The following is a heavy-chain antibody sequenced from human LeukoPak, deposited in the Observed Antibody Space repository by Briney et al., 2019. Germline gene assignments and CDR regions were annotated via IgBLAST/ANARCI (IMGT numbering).Heavy chain of an antibody. D-gene: IGHD6-19*01. V-gene: IGHV1-2*02. Sequence: ASVKVSCKGSGYTFSDYYMHWVRQAPGQGLEWMGWINPNSGSTNFAQKFQGRVTMTRDTSISTAYMELSRLTSDDTAVYYCARDQKQWLEIDYWGQGTLVTVSS. CDR1: GYTFSDYY. CDR2: INPNSGST. J-gene: IGHJ4*02. CDR3: ARDQKQWLEIDY.